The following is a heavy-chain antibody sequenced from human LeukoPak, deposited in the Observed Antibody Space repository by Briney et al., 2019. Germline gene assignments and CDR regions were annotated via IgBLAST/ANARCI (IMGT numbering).Heavy chain of an antibody. CDR1: GFTLSSYW. Sequence: GGSLRLSCAASGFTLSSYWMHWVRQAPGKGLVWVSRINSDGSSTSYADSVKGRFTISRDNAKNTLYLQMNCLRAEDTAVYYCARAIKAVAGTFHRDYYFDYWGQGTLVTVSS. CDR3: ARAIKAVAGTFHRDYYFDY. CDR2: INSDGSST. J-gene: IGHJ4*02. V-gene: IGHV3-74*01. D-gene: IGHD6-19*01.